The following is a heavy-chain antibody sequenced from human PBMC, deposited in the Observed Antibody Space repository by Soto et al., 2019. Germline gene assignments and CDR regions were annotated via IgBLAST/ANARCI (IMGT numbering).Heavy chain of an antibody. V-gene: IGHV1-69*13. D-gene: IGHD5-18*01. CDR3: ARDDVDTAMPYGMDV. CDR1: GKSVSDYV. CDR2: IIPIFGTA. Sequence: SVNLSWKAAGKSVSDYVISWGSKTPGQGLEWMGGIIPIFGTANYAQKFQGRVTITADESTSTAYMELSSLRSEDTAVYYCARDDVDTAMPYGMDVWGQGTTVTVSS. J-gene: IGHJ6*02.